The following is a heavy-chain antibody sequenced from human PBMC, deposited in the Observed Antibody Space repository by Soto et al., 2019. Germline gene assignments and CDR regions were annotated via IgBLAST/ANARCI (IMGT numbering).Heavy chain of an antibody. D-gene: IGHD2-15*01. CDR3: ARGEVVASNWVDP. Sequence: QVQMQESGPGLVKPSQTLYLTCSVSGGSIIYSGSFYWNWIRQHPGKGLEWIGYIYYSGSTYYNRSLKSRATISLDTSKNQFSLKLTSVTAADTAIYYCARGEVVASNWVDPWGQGTLVTVSS. CDR2: IYYSGST. CDR1: GGSIIYSGSFY. V-gene: IGHV4-31*03. J-gene: IGHJ5*02.